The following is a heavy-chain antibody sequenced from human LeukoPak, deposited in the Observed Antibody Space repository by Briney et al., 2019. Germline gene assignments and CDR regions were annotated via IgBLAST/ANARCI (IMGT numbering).Heavy chain of an antibody. V-gene: IGHV1-24*01. Sequence: ASVKVSCKVSGYTLTELSMHWVRQAPGQGLEWWGGFDPEDGETIYAQKFQGRVAMTEDTSTNTAYMELSSLRSEDTAVYYCAPYQLEKGHDYWGQGTLVTVSS. J-gene: IGHJ4*02. CDR3: APYQLEKGHDY. CDR1: GYTLTELS. CDR2: FDPEDGET. D-gene: IGHD2-2*01.